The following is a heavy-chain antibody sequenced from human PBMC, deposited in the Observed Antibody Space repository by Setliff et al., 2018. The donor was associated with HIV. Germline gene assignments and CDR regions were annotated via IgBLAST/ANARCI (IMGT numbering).Heavy chain of an antibody. J-gene: IGHJ2*01. CDR3: ARSRITMVRGSQNWYFDL. D-gene: IGHD3-10*01. CDR1: GGSISSSTYY. CDR2: IYYSGST. Sequence: PSETLSLTCTVSGGSISSSTYYWGWIRQPPGKGLEWIGTIYYSGSTNYNPSLKSRVTISVDTSKDQFSLKLSSVTAADTAVYYCARSRITMVRGSQNWYFDLWGRGTLVTVSS. V-gene: IGHV4-39*07.